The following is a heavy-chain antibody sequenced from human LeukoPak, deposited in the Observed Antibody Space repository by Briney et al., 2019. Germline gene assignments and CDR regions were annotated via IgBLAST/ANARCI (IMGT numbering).Heavy chain of an antibody. J-gene: IGHJ4*02. CDR1: GFPFSSYS. D-gene: IGHD1-1*01. Sequence: GGSLRLSCAVSGFPFSSYSMNWVRQAPGKGLEWISYISASGGNIFYLDAVRGRFTVSRDNAMNSLFLQMNRPRAEDTAIYYCVRVKGTYFDLWGQGTLVTVSS. V-gene: IGHV3-48*01. CDR2: ISASGGNI. CDR3: VRVKGTYFDL.